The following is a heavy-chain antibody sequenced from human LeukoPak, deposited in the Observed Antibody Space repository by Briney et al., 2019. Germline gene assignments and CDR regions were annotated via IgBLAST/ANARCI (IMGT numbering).Heavy chain of an antibody. Sequence: PSETLSLTCTVSGGSISSSSYYWGWIRQPPGKGLEWIGSIYYSGSTYYNPSLKSRVTISVDTSKNQFSLKLSSVTAADTAVYYCARGRQPVRDYFDYWGQGTLVTVSS. CDR3: ARGRQPVRDYFDY. CDR2: IYYSGST. D-gene: IGHD6-6*01. V-gene: IGHV4-39*01. J-gene: IGHJ4*02. CDR1: GGSISSSSYY.